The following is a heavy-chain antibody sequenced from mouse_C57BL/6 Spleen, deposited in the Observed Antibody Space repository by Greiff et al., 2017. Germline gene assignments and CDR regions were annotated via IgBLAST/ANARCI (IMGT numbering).Heavy chain of an antibody. CDR2: IRLKSDNYAT. Sequence: DVHLVESGGGLVQPGGSMKLSCVASGFTFSNYWMNWVRQSPEKGLEWVAQIRLKSDNYATHYAESVKGRFTISRDDSKSSVYLQMNNLRAEDTGIYYCTGGDRYFDVWGTGTTVTVSS. J-gene: IGHJ1*03. D-gene: IGHD3-3*01. CDR1: GFTFSNYW. CDR3: TGGDRYFDV. V-gene: IGHV6-3*01.